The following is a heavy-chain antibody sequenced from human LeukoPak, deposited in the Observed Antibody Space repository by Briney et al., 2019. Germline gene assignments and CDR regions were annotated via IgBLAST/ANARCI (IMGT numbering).Heavy chain of an antibody. CDR1: GGSSSGYY. V-gene: IGHV4-34*01. J-gene: IGHJ4*02. CDR2: INHSGST. Sequence: SSETLSLTCAVYGGSSSGYYCSCIRQPPEKGLEWIGEINHSGSTNYNSSLKSRVTISLDTSENHCSLKLRSVTAADTAVYYCASRLLWFGELPRYWGQGTLVTVSS. CDR3: ASRLLWFGELPRY. D-gene: IGHD3-10*01.